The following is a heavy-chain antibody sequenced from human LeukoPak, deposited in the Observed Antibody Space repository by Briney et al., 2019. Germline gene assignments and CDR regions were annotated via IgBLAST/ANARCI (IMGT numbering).Heavy chain of an antibody. Sequence: SETLSLTCAVYGGSFSGYYWSWIRQPPGKGLEWIGEINHSGSTNYNPSLKSRVTISVDTSKNQFSLKLSSVTAADTAVYYCARTYYDFWSGPKGGYYFGYWGQGTLVTVSS. J-gene: IGHJ4*02. CDR1: GGSFSGYY. CDR2: INHSGST. V-gene: IGHV4-34*01. CDR3: ARTYYDFWSGPKGGYYFGY. D-gene: IGHD3-3*01.